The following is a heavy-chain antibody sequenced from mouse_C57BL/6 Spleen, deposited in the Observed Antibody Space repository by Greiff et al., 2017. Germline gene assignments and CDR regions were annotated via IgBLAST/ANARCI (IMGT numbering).Heavy chain of an antibody. CDR1: GFTFSDYY. J-gene: IGHJ4*01. V-gene: IGHV5-12*01. CDR2: ISNGGGST. Sequence: EVQLVESGGGLVQPGGSLKLSCAASGFTFSDYYLYWVRQTPEQRLEWVAYISNGGGSTYYPDTVKGRFTISRDNAKNTLYLQMSRLKSVDTAMYYCARRYDYDGGARDYWGQGTSVTVSS. D-gene: IGHD2-4*01. CDR3: ARRYDYDGGARDY.